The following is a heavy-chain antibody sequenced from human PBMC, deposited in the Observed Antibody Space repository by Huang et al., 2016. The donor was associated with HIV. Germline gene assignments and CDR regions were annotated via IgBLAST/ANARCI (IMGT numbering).Heavy chain of an antibody. D-gene: IGHD6-19*01. CDR2: INSDGSST. V-gene: IGHV3-74*01. CDR1: GFTFSSYW. Sequence: EVQLVESGGGLVQTGGSLRLSGAASGFTFSSYWMPWVLQAPGKGLVWVSRINSDGSSTSYADSVKGRFTISRDNAKNTLYLQMNSLRAEDTAVYYCARDSQQWLVEDYWGQGTLVTVSS. CDR3: ARDSQQWLVEDY. J-gene: IGHJ4*02.